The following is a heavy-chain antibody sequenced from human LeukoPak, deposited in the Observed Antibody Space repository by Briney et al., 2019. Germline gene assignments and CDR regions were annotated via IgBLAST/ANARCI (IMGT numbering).Heavy chain of an antibody. CDR2: INPNSGGT. Sequence: ASVKVSCTASGYTFTGYYMHWVRQAPGQGLEWMGWINPNSGGTNYAQKFQGRVTMTRDTSISTAYMELSRLRSDDTAVYYCARTTKINIVVVPAATWFDPWGQGTLVTVSS. CDR1: GYTFTGYY. J-gene: IGHJ5*02. V-gene: IGHV1-2*02. D-gene: IGHD2-2*01. CDR3: ARTTKINIVVVPAATWFDP.